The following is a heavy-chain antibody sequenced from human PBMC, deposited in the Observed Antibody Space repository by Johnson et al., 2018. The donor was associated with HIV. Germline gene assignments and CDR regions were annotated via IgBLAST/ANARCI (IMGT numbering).Heavy chain of an antibody. D-gene: IGHD2-15*01. J-gene: IGHJ3*02. CDR1: GFTFSSYW. CDR2: IKQDGSEK. Sequence: EVHLVESGVGLVQPGGSLRLSCAASGFTFSSYWMSWVRQAPGKGLEWVANIKQDGSEKYYVDSVKGRFTISRDNAKNSLYLQMTSLRAEDTAVYYCARPPGVGSVDAFDIWGQGTMVTVSS. CDR3: ARPPGVGSVDAFDI. V-gene: IGHV3-7*01.